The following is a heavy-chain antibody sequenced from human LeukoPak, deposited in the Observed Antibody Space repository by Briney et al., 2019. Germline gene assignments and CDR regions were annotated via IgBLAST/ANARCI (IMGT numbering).Heavy chain of an antibody. Sequence: PGGSLRLSCAASGITFSSYWMSWVRQAPGKGLEWVANIKEDGSEKYYVDSVKGRFTISRDNSKNTLYLQMNSLRAEDTAVYYCAKDVWDDFWSGYYPEYFQHWGQGTLVTVSS. CDR1: GITFSSYW. D-gene: IGHD3-3*01. CDR3: AKDVWDDFWSGYYPEYFQH. CDR2: IKEDGSEK. V-gene: IGHV3-7*03. J-gene: IGHJ1*01.